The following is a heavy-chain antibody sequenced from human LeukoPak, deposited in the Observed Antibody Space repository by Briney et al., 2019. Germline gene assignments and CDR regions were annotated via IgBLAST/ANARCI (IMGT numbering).Heavy chain of an antibody. CDR2: IIPIFGTA. CDR3: ARGGMTRRKYFDY. Sequence: SVKVSCKASGGTFSSYAISWVRQAPGQGLEWMGRIIPIFGTANYAQKLQGGVTITTDESTSTAYMELSSLRSEDTAVYYCARGGMTRRKYFDYWGQGTLVTVSS. V-gene: IGHV1-69*05. CDR1: GGTFSSYA. J-gene: IGHJ4*02.